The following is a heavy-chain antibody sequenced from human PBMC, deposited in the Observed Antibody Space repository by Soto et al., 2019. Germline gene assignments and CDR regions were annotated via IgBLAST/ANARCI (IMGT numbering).Heavy chain of an antibody. CDR1: GYSFTSYW. CDR3: AKQIADYGDYDTPEYYFDY. CDR2: IYPGDSDT. D-gene: IGHD4-17*01. J-gene: IGHJ4*02. V-gene: IGHV5-51*01. Sequence: GESLKISCKGSGYSFTSYWTGWVRQMPGKGLEWMGIIYPGDSDTRYSPSFQGQVTISRDNSKNTLYLQMNSLRAEDTAVYYCAKQIADYGDYDTPEYYFDYWGQGTLVTVSS.